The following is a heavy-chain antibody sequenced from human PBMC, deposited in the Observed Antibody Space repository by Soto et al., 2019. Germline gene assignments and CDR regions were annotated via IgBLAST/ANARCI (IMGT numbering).Heavy chain of an antibody. V-gene: IGHV3-23*01. D-gene: IGHD2-8*02. J-gene: IGHJ3*02. CDR3: AKATATGGGAFEI. CDR1: VFICSSYD. Sequence: GALRLSCAVYVFICSSYDMSWVRQAPGKGLEWVSTILVGGSTHYEDSVKGRFTISRDPSKNTVYLQMNSLTAGDTAVYYCAKATATGGGAFEIYGQGTMVTVSS. CDR2: ILVGGST.